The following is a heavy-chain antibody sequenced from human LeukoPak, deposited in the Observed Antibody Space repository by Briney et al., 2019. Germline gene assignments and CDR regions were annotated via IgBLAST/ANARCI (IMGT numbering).Heavy chain of an antibody. V-gene: IGHV4-4*07. J-gene: IGHJ3*02. CDR2: IYTSGST. CDR1: GGSISGYY. CDR3: ASSKNPQNPPGGSYYFGPKATSRHRAFDI. Sequence: SETLSLTCTVSGGSISGYYWSWIRQPAGKGLEWIGRIYTSGSTNYNHSLKSRVTMSVDTSKNQFSLKLSSVTAADTAVYYCASSKNPQNPPGGSYYFGPKATSRHRAFDIWGQGTMVTVSS. D-gene: IGHD1-26*01.